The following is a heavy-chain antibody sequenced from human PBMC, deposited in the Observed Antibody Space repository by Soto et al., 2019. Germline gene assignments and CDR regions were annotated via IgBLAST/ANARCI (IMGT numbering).Heavy chain of an antibody. J-gene: IGHJ4*02. CDR3: ARDRGGYGVYDY. Sequence: QVQLQESGPGLVKPSQTLSLTCSVSAGSISSGGYYWNWIRQPPGRGLEWIGYIYHSGGTYSSPSLRSRVTISVHTFKNQFSLKLSSVTAADTAAYYCARDRGGYGVYDYWGQGTLVTVSS. V-gene: IGHV4-31*03. CDR1: AGSISSGGYY. D-gene: IGHD5-12*01. CDR2: IYHSGGT.